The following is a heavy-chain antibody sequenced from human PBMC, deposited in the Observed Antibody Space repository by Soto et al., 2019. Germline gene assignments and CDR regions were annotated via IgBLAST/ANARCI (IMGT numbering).Heavy chain of an antibody. D-gene: IGHD3-3*01. J-gene: IGHJ4*02. CDR1: GFTFSNFG. CDR2: ISADGSDK. Sequence: QVQLVESGGGVGQPGRSLRLSCAASGFTFSNFGMHWVRQAPGKGLEWVAAISADGSDKYFSGSVKGRFTISRDNSKNTLFLQMNSLRLEDTAVYYCVKGSDVARQELDYWGQGTLVMVSS. V-gene: IGHV3-30*18. CDR3: VKGSDVARQELDY.